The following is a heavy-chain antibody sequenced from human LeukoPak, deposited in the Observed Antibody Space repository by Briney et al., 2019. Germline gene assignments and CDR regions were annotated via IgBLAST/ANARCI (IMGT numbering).Heavy chain of an antibody. CDR1: GFTVSNKY. V-gene: IGHV3-53*01. CDR3: ASGVSSTSCYADY. CDR2: IYSDGRT. D-gene: IGHD2-2*01. J-gene: IGHJ4*02. Sequence: GGSLRLSCAASGFTVSNKYMTWVRQAPGKGLEWVSLIYSDGRTYYADSVKGRCTISRDNSKNTLYLQMNSLRAEDTAVYYCASGVSSTSCYADYWGQGTLVTVSS.